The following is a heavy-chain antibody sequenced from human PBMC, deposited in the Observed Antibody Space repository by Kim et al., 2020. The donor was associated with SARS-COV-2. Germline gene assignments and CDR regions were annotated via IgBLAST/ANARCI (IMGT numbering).Heavy chain of an antibody. D-gene: IGHD6-25*01. Sequence: ASVKVSCKASGYTFTTYNIHWVRQAPGQGLEWMGWINSGKGSTKYSQKFQGRVSISRDTSASTAYMELSILRSEDTAVYYCVTGSGPAWGQGTLVTVSS. CDR3: VTGSGPA. CDR1: GYTFTTYN. J-gene: IGHJ4*02. CDR2: INSGKGST. V-gene: IGHV1-3*04.